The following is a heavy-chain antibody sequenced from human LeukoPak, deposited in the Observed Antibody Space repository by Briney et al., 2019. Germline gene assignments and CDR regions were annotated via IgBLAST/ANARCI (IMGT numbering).Heavy chain of an antibody. CDR3: ARDDGYNRFYI. D-gene: IGHD5-24*01. J-gene: IGHJ3*02. Sequence: GGSLRLSCAASGFIFKKTWMTWVRQAPGKGLEWVANINDDGKTTNHVDSVKGRFTISRDNVRNILYLQMNSLRVDDTALYYCARDDGYNRFYIWGQGTMVSVSS. V-gene: IGHV3-7*01. CDR1: GFIFKKTW. CDR2: INDDGKTT.